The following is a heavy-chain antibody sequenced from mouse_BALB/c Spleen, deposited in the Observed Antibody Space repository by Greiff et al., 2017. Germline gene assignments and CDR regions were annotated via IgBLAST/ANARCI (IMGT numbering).Heavy chain of an antibody. V-gene: IGHV6-6*02. Sequence: EVKVEESGGGLVQPGGSMKLSCVASGFTFSNYWMNWVRQSPEKGLEWVAEIRLKSNNYATHYAESVKGRFTISRDDSKSRVYLQMNNLRAEDTGIYYCTRGDYYAMDYWGQGTSGTVSS. CDR1: GFTFSNYW. J-gene: IGHJ4*01. CDR3: TRGDYYAMDY. CDR2: IRLKSNNYAT.